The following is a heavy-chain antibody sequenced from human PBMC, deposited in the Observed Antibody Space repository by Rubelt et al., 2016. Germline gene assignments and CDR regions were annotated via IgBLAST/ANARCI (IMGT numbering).Heavy chain of an antibody. CDR1: GGSFSGYY. V-gene: IGHV3-7*01. CDR2: IRQDGSEK. D-gene: IGHD1-20*01. CDR3: TGSSNWKGEDY. Sequence: VQLQQWGAGLLKPSETLSLTCAVYGGSFSGYYWSWIRQPPGKGLAWVSNIRQDGSEKYYVDSVKGRFTISRDNAKDSMYLQMNSLRTEDTAGYHCTGSSNWKGEDYWGQGTLVTVSS. J-gene: IGHJ4*02.